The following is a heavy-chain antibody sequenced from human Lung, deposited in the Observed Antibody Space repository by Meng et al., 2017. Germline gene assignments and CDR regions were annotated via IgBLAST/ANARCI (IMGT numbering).Heavy chain of an antibody. CDR2: IKSNTDGGTA. D-gene: IGHD1-26*01. J-gene: IGHJ4*02. CDR1: GFYFNNAW. CDR3: TWDDKAVSDY. Sequence: EVHLWGSGGDLVRPGGSLRLSCAASGFYFNNAWMSWVRQAPGKGLEWVGRIKSNTDGGTAEYAAPVTGRFTISRDDSKSTLYLQMSGLRIDDTGVYYCTWDDKAVSDYWGQGTLVTVSS. V-gene: IGHV3-15*01.